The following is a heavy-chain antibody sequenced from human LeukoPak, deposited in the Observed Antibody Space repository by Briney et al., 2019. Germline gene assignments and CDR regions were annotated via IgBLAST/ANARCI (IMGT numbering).Heavy chain of an antibody. V-gene: IGHV1-69*04. CDR2: IIPILGIA. J-gene: IGHJ4*02. D-gene: IGHD3-10*01. CDR1: GGTFSSYA. CDR3: ARAGGSGSYYNMGY. Sequence: ASVKVSCKASGGTFSSYAISWVRQAPGQGLEWMGRIIPILGIANYAQKFQGRVTITADKSTSTAYMELSSLRSEDTAVYYCARAGGSGSYYNMGYWGQGTLVTVSS.